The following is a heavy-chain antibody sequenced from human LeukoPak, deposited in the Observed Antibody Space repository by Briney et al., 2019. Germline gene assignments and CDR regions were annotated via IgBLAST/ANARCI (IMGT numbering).Heavy chain of an antibody. J-gene: IGHJ4*02. Sequence: PGGSLRLSCAASGFTVSSNYMSWVRQAPGKGLEWVSVIYSGGSTYYADSVKGRFTVSRDNSKNTLYLQMNSLRAEDTAVYYCARWWRGYFDYWGQGTLVTVSS. CDR1: GFTVSSNY. V-gene: IGHV3-53*01. CDR3: ARWWRGYFDY. CDR2: IYSGGST. D-gene: IGHD2-15*01.